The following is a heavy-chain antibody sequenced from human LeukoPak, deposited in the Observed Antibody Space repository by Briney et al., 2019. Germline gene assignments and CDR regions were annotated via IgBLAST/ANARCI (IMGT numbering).Heavy chain of an antibody. J-gene: IGHJ4*02. Sequence: GGSRRLSCSASGFTFDDYAMDWVRQAPGKGLEWVSGINWSSGTIAYADSVKGRFTISRDNAKNSLYLQMDSLRVEDTALYYCTKDIRMLDYWGQGTLVTVSS. D-gene: IGHD3-10*02. CDR2: INWSSGTI. CDR1: GFTFDDYA. V-gene: IGHV3-9*01. CDR3: TKDIRMLDY.